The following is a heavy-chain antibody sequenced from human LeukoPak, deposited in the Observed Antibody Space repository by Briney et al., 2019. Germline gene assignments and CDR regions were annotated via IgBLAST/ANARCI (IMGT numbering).Heavy chain of an antibody. D-gene: IGHD2-2*01. CDR3: ARAIVVVPAAKAEWHYYYYMDV. Sequence: SETLSLTCTVSGGSISSYYWSWIRQPPGKGLEWIGYIYTSGSTNYNPSLKSRVTISVDTSKNQFSLKLSSVTAADTAVYYCARAIVVVPAAKAEWHYYYYMDVWGKGTTVTVSS. CDR1: GGSISSYY. CDR2: IYTSGST. J-gene: IGHJ6*03. V-gene: IGHV4-4*09.